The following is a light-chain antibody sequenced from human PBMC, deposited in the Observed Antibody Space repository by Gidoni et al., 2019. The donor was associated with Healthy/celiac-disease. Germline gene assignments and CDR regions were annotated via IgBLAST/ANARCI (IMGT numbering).Light chain of an antibody. CDR2: GTS. J-gene: IGLJ2*01. Sequence: QSVLTQPPPVSGAPGQRVTISCTGSSSTIGAGYDVHWYQQLPGTAPNLLIDGTSNRPSGVPDRFSGSKSGTSASLAITGLQAEDEADYYCQSYDSSLSGSVFGGGTKLTVL. CDR1: SSTIGAGYD. CDR3: QSYDSSLSGSV. V-gene: IGLV1-40*01.